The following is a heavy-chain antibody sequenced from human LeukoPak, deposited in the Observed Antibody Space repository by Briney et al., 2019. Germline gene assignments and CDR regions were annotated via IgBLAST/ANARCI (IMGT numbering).Heavy chain of an antibody. CDR1: GFIFSTCA. J-gene: IGHJ6*03. CDR2: IGRSGDTT. Sequence: GGSLRLSCAASGFIFSTCAMSWVRQAPGKGLEWVSSIGRSGDTTYYADSMKGRFTISRDNSRDTLSLQMNSLRDEDTAVYYCAKLWYNSASTVMDVWGRGTTVTVSS. CDR3: AKLWYNSASTVMDV. D-gene: IGHD6-19*01. V-gene: IGHV3-23*01.